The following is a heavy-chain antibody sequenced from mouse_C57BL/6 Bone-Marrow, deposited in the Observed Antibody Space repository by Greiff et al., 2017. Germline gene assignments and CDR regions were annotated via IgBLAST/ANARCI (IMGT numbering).Heavy chain of an antibody. V-gene: IGHV14-4*01. CDR3: TTGFAY. J-gene: IGHJ3*01. Sequence: VQLKESVAELVRPGASVKLSCTASGFNIKDAYMHWVKQRPEQGLEWIGRIDPENGDTEYASKFQGKATITANTSSNTAYLQLSSLTSEDTAVYCCTTGFAYWGQGTLVTVSA. CDR1: GFNIKDAY. CDR2: IDPENGDT.